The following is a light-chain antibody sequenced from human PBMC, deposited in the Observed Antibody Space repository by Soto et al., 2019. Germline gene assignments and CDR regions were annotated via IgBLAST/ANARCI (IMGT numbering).Light chain of an antibody. CDR2: GGS. CDR3: QQYNNWPIT. Sequence: DIVLTQSPGTLSLSPGERATLYCRASQSVSSNHLAWYQQKPGQAPRLLIYGGSSRATGIPVRFSGSGSETDFTLTITRLEPEDFAVYYCQQYNNWPITFRQGTRLEIK. V-gene: IGKV3-20*01. J-gene: IGKJ5*01. CDR1: QSVSSNH.